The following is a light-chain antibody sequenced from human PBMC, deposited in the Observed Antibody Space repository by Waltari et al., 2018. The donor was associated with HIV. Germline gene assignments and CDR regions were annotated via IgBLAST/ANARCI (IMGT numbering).Light chain of an antibody. Sequence: QSALTQPASVSGSPGQSIPISCTGTRSDIGGYNYFSWYQQHPGKAPKLVIYDVNKRPSGISNRFSGSKSGNTASLTISGLQAEDDSDYYCTSYTSSDTWVFGGGTKLTVL. CDR2: DVN. V-gene: IGLV2-14*03. J-gene: IGLJ3*02. CDR3: TSYTSSDTWV. CDR1: RSDIGGYNY.